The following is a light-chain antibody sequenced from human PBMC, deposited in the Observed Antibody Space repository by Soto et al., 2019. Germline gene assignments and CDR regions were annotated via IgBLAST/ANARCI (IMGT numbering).Light chain of an antibody. CDR3: QVWDSSSDHVV. J-gene: IGLJ2*01. CDR2: YDS. V-gene: IGLV3-21*04. Sequence: SYELTQPPSVSVAPGKTARITCGGNNIGSKSVHWYQQKPGQAPVLVISYDSDRPSGIPERFSGSNSGNTATLTISRVEAGDEAVYYCQVWDSSSDHVVFGGGTKLTVL. CDR1: NIGSKS.